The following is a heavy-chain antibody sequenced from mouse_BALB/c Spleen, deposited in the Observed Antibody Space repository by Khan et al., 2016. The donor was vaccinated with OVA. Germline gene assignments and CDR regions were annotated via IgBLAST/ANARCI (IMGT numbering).Heavy chain of an antibody. CDR1: GYIFTSYW. CDR2: IYPGTGST. Sequence: QMQFEESGTELVRPGASVKLSCKTSGYIFTSYWIHWVKQRSGQGFEWIARIYPGTGSTYSNEKFKGKATLSADKSSSTAYQQLSSRKSEDSAVYLCAREKYGNYWGAIDYWGQGTSVTVSS. V-gene: IGHV1S132*01. J-gene: IGHJ4*01. CDR3: AREKYGNYWGAIDY. D-gene: IGHD2-10*02.